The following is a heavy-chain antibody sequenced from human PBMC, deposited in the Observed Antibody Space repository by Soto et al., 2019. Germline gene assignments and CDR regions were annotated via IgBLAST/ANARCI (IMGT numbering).Heavy chain of an antibody. J-gene: IGHJ4*02. V-gene: IGHV4-34*01. CDR2: INHSGST. CDR1: GGSFSGYY. D-gene: IGHD3-3*01. Sequence: SETLSLTCAVYGGSFSGYYWSWIRQPPGKGLEWIGEINHSGSTNYNPSLKSRVTISVDTSKNQFSLKLSSVTAADTAVYYCARGMRGIFGVVMSFDYWGQGTLVTVSS. CDR3: ARGMRGIFGVVMSFDY.